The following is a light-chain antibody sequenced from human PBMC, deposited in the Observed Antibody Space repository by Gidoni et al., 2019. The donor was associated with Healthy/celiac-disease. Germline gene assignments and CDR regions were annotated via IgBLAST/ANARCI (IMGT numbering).Light chain of an antibody. CDR3: QQYDNLPFT. Sequence: IQMTQSPSSLSASVGDRVTITCQASQDISNYLNWYQQKPGKAPKLLIYDASNLETGVPSRFSGSGSGTDFTFTISSLQPEDIATYYCQQYDNLPFTFGPXTKVEIK. V-gene: IGKV1-33*01. J-gene: IGKJ3*01. CDR2: DAS. CDR1: QDISNY.